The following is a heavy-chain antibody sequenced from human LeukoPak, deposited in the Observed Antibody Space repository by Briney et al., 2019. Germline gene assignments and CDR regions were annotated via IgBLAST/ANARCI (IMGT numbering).Heavy chain of an antibody. CDR1: GYTFTGYY. Sequence: ASVKVSCKASGYTFTGYYMHWVRQAPGQGLEWMGWINPNSGGTNYAQKFRGRVTMTRDTSISTAYMELSRLRSDDTAVYCCARVGYSSGWYGFVDYWGQGTLVTVSS. D-gene: IGHD6-19*01. V-gene: IGHV1-2*02. J-gene: IGHJ4*02. CDR3: ARVGYSSGWYGFVDY. CDR2: INPNSGGT.